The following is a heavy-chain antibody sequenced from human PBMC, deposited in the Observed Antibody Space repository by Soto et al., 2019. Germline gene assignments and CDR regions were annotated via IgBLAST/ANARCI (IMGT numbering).Heavy chain of an antibody. CDR3: ARAGAPVAGGMDV. J-gene: IGHJ6*02. CDR1: GFTFSSYA. CDR2: ISYDGSKK. Sequence: QVQLVESGGGVVQPGRSLRLSCAASGFTFSSYAMHWVRQAPGKGLEWVAVISYDGSKKYYADSVKGRFTISRDNSKNTLYLQMNSLRAEDTAVYYCARAGAPVAGGMDVWGQGTTVTVSS. V-gene: IGHV3-30-3*01. D-gene: IGHD6-19*01.